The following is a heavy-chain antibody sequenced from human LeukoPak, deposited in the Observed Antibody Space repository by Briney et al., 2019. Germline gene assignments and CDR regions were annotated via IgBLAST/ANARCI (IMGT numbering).Heavy chain of an antibody. Sequence: GGSQRLPCAASGFTLSSYTMRWARRAPGRGLEWASAISASGGRTYHADSVTGRFTISRDNYKSMMYLQMHSLTAEDTAVYYCAKSRVYCSGGSCYAYYYYYYMDVWGKGTTVTISS. CDR3: AKSRVYCSGGSCYAYYYYYYMDV. CDR1: GFTLSSYT. D-gene: IGHD2-15*01. V-gene: IGHV3-23*01. CDR2: ISASGGRT. J-gene: IGHJ6*03.